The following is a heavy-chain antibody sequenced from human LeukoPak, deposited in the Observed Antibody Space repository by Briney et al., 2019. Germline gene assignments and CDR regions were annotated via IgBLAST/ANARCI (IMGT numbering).Heavy chain of an antibody. V-gene: IGHV3-7*01. D-gene: IGHD6-19*01. Sequence: GGSLRLSCAASGFTFSNYWMSWVRQAPGKGLEWVANMKGDGSEKHYVDSMKGRFTISRDNAKNSLYLQMNSLTAEDTAVYYCARQVQYRSGYFPPDPWGQGTLVTVSS. CDR2: MKGDGSEK. J-gene: IGHJ5*02. CDR3: ARQVQYRSGYFPPDP. CDR1: GFTFSNYW.